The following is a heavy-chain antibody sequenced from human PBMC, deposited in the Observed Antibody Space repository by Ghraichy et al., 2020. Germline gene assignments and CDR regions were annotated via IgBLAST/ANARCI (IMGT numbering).Heavy chain of an antibody. CDR1: GGTFSSYA. Sequence: SVKVSCKASGGTFSSYAISWVRQAPGQGLEWMGRIIPILGIANYAQKFQGRVTITADKSTSTAYMELSSLRSEDTAVYYCARRTGELLEPYYYYGMDVWGQGTTVTVSS. V-gene: IGHV1-69*04. D-gene: IGHD1-7*01. J-gene: IGHJ6*02. CDR2: IIPILGIA. CDR3: ARRTGELLEPYYYYGMDV.